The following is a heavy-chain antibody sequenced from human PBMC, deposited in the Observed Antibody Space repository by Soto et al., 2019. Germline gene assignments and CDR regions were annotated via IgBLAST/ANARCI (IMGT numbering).Heavy chain of an antibody. D-gene: IGHD6-19*01. CDR1: GGTFSSYA. J-gene: IGHJ4*02. V-gene: IGHV1-69*01. Sequence: QVQLVQSGAEVKKPGSSVKVSCKASGGTFSSYAISWVRQAPGQGLEWMGGIIPIFGTANYAQKFQGRVTITADESTSTAYMELSSLRAEDTAVYYCARGRGYDEVDSSGWYNYFDYWGQGTLVTVSS. CDR3: ARGRGYDEVDSSGWYNYFDY. CDR2: IIPIFGTA.